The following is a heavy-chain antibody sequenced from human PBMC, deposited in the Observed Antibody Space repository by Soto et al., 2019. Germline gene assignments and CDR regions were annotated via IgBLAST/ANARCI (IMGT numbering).Heavy chain of an antibody. CDR2: ISGSGGST. CDR1: GFTFSNYA. V-gene: IGHV3-23*01. D-gene: IGHD3-22*01. J-gene: IGHJ4*02. CDR3: AKREYYDSSGYYPL. Sequence: PGGSLRLSCAASGFTFSNYAMSWVRQAPGKGLEWVSGISGSGGSTYYADSVKGRFTISRDNSKNTLYLQMNSLRAEDTAVYYCAKREYYDSSGYYPLWGQGILVTVSS.